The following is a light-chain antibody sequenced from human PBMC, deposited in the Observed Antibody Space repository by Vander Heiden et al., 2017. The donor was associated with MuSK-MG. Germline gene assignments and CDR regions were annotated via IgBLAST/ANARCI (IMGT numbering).Light chain of an antibody. J-gene: IGKJ2*01. Sequence: DIVFTQSPGPLSLSPGARATLSCRASQSVSSSYLAWYQQKPGQAPRLLIYGASSRATGIPDRFSGSGSGTDFTLTISRLEPEDFAVYHCQQYGSSQYTFGQGTKLEIK. CDR2: GAS. CDR3: QQYGSSQYT. V-gene: IGKV3-20*01. CDR1: QSVSSSY.